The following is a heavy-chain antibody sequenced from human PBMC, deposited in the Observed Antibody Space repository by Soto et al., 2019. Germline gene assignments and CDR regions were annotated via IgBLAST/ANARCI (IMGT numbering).Heavy chain of an antibody. Sequence: EVQLVESGGGLVKPGGSLRLSCAASGFTFSTYSMNWVRQAPGKGLEWSSSISSSGGSVSYAESVKGLFTISRDNAKNSLYLQMDSLRAEDTAVYYCARGRSINTNMDYWGQGTLVTVSS. V-gene: IGHV3-21*01. CDR3: ARGRSINTNMDY. J-gene: IGHJ4*02. CDR2: ISSSGGSV. D-gene: IGHD2-2*01. CDR1: GFTFSTYS.